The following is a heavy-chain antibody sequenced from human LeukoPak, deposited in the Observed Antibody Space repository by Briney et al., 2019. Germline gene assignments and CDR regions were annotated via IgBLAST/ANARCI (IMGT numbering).Heavy chain of an antibody. V-gene: IGHV4-59*01. CDR3: ARGVSSSWYNY. Sequence: SETLSLTCSVSGDSISSYYWSWIRQPPGKGLEWIGYIYYSGSTNYNPSLKSRVTISVDTSKNQFSLKLSSVTAADTAVYYCARGVSSSWYNYWGQGTLVTVSS. J-gene: IGHJ4*02. CDR1: GDSISSYY. CDR2: IYYSGST. D-gene: IGHD6-13*01.